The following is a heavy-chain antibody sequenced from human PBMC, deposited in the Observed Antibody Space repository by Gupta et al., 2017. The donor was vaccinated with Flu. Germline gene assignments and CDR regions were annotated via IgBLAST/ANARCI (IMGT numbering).Heavy chain of an antibody. V-gene: IGHV4-61*02. D-gene: IGHD3-10*01. Sequence: QVQLQESGPGLVKPSQTLSLTCTVSGGSISSGSYYWSWIRQPAGKGLEWIGRIYTSGSTNYNPSLKSRVTISVDTSKNQFSLKLSSVTAADTAVYYCARAAYGSGSYFTDYWGQGTLVTVSS. CDR3: ARAAYGSGSYFTDY. J-gene: IGHJ4*02. CDR1: GGSISSGSYY. CDR2: IYTSGST.